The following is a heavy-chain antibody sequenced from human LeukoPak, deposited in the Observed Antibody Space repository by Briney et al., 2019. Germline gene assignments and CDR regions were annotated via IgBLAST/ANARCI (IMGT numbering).Heavy chain of an antibody. CDR2: IYYSGST. CDR3: ARVVVVAAREGGNAFDI. J-gene: IGHJ3*02. CDR1: GGSISRSDYY. V-gene: IGHV4-39*07. Sequence: SETLSLTCTVSGGSISRSDYYWGWIRQPPGKGLEWIGSIYYSGSTYYNPSHKNRVTISVDTSKNQFSLKLNSVTAADTAVYYCARVVVVAAREGGNAFDIWGQGTMVTVSS. D-gene: IGHD2-15*01.